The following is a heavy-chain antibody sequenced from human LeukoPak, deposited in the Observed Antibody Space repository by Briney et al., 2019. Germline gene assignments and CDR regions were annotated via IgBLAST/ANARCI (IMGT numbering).Heavy chain of an antibody. CDR1: GFTFSSYA. CDR2: ISGSGGST. Sequence: GGSLRLSCAASGFTFSSYAMSWVRQAPGKGLEWVSAISGSGGSTYYADSVKGRFTISRDNSKNTLYLQMNSLRAEGTAVYYYAKGDYGDYVGPWFDPWGQGTLVTVSS. CDR3: AKGDYGDYVGPWFDP. D-gene: IGHD4-17*01. V-gene: IGHV3-23*01. J-gene: IGHJ5*02.